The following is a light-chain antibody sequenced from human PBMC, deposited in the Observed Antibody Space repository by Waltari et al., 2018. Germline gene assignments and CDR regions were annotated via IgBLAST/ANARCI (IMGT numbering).Light chain of an antibody. V-gene: IGKV3-11*01. CDR2: DDS. Sequence: EIVLTQSPVTLFWSTGERATACCRASQSVSTSFAWYQHRPGLAPRLLIDDDSTSATGIPARFSGSGSGTDFTRTISSLEPEDFAVYYCQRRSNSPPWPVGQGTTVEVK. CDR3: QRRSNSPPWP. CDR1: QSVSTS. J-gene: IGKJ1*01.